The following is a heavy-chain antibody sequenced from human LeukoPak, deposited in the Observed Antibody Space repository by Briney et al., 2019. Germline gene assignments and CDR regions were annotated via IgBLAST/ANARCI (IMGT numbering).Heavy chain of an antibody. CDR2: INHSGST. CDR1: GGSFSGYY. D-gene: IGHD3-10*01. CDR3: ASTITMVRGATFDY. J-gene: IGHJ4*02. Sequence: PSETLSLTCAVYGGSFSGYYWSWIRQHPGKGLEWIGEINHSGSTYYNPSLKSRVTISVDTSKNQFSLKLSSVTAADTAVYYCASTITMVRGATFDYWGQGTLVTVSS. V-gene: IGHV4-34*01.